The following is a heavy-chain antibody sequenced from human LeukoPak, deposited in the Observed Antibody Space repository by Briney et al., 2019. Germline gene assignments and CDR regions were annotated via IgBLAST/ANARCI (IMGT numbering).Heavy chain of an antibody. CDR3: AREVAGRFDY. J-gene: IGHJ4*02. V-gene: IGHV3-30-3*01. CDR1: GFTFSSYA. CDR2: ISYDGSNK. Sequence: GGSLRLSCAASGFTFSSYAMHWVRQAPGKGLEWVAVISYDGSNKYYADSAKGRFTISRDNSKNTLYLQMNSLRAEDTAVYYCAREVAGRFDYWGQGTLVTVSS. D-gene: IGHD6-19*01.